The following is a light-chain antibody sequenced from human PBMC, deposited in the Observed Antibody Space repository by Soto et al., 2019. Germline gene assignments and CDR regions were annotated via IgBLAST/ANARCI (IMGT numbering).Light chain of an antibody. J-gene: IGKJ1*01. CDR1: QSVSSN. Sequence: EIVMTQSPATLSVSPGERATLSCRPSQSVSSNLAWYQQKPGQAPRLLISGASTRATGIPARFSGSGSGTEFTLTITSLQSEDFAVYYCQQYNTWHRTFGQGTKVEVK. CDR3: QQYNTWHRT. CDR2: GAS. V-gene: IGKV3-15*01.